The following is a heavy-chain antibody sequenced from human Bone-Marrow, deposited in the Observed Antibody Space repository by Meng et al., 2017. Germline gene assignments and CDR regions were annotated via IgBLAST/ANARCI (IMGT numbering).Heavy chain of an antibody. CDR3: ATSLPMVRGVIPDY. CDR2: ISGSGDST. J-gene: IGHJ4*02. D-gene: IGHD3-10*01. V-gene: IGHV3-23*01. CDR1: GFTFSSYA. Sequence: GGSLRLSCAASGFTFSSYAMSWVRQAPGKGLEWVSAISGSGDSTYYADSVKGRFTISRDNSKNTLYLQMNSLRAEDTAVYYCATSLPMVRGVIPDYWGQGTLVTVSS.